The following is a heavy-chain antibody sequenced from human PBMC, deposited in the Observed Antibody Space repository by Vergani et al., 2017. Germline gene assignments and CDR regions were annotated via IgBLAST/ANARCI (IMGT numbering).Heavy chain of an antibody. J-gene: IGHJ4*02. D-gene: IGHD2-2*01. CDR1: GFTFSSYT. CDR2: ISWDGGST. Sequence: EVQLVESGGGLVQPGGSLRLSCAASGFTFSSYTMHWVRQAPGKGLEWVSLISWDGGSTYYADSVKGRFTISRDNSKNSLYLQMNSLRTEDTALYYCAKDYQACGSSTSCPEGYFDYWGQGTLVTVSS. CDR3: AKDYQACGSSTSCPEGYFDY. V-gene: IGHV3-43*01.